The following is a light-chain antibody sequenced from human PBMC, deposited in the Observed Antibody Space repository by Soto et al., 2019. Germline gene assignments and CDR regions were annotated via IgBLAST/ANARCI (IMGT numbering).Light chain of an antibody. CDR2: EVN. J-gene: IGLJ7*01. Sequence: QSVLTQPPSASGSPGQSVTISCTGTSSDVGGYDYVAWYQQHPGKAPKLLIYEVNKRPSGVPDRFSGSKSGNTASLTVSGLQAEDEADYYCSSSAGSNNLGVFGGGTQLTVL. V-gene: IGLV2-8*01. CDR3: SSSAGSNNLGV. CDR1: SSDVGGYDY.